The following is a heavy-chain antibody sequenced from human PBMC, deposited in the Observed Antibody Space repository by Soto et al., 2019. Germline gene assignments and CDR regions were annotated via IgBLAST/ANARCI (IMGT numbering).Heavy chain of an antibody. Sequence: QVQLVESGGGVVQPGRSLRLSCAASGFTFSSYGMHWVRQAPGKGLEWVAVISYDGSNKYYADSVKGRFTISRDNSKNTLYLQMNSLRAEDTAVYYCANDHAQPFDPWGQGTLVTVSS. CDR3: ANDHAQPFDP. D-gene: IGHD2-8*01. J-gene: IGHJ5*02. V-gene: IGHV3-30*18. CDR1: GFTFSSYG. CDR2: ISYDGSNK.